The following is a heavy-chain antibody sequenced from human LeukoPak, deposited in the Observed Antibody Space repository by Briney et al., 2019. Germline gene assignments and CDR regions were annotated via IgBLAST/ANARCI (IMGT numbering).Heavy chain of an antibody. CDR1: GYRFTNYW. CDR2: IDPRDSYT. J-gene: IGHJ6*02. CDR3: SRQEGADGPYYFFHGMDV. V-gene: IGHV5-10-1*01. D-gene: IGHD3-16*01. Sequence: GESLKISCEGSGYRFTNYWINWVRQMPGKGLEWMGRIDPRDSYTTYSPSFQGHVTISADESISTVYLQLSSLKASDTAIYFCSRQEGADGPYYFFHGMDVWGQGTTVTVSS.